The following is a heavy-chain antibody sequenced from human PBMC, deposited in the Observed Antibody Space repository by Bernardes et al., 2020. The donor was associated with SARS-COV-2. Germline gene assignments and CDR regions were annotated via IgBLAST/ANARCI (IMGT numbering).Heavy chain of an antibody. J-gene: IGHJ4*02. CDR1: GGSIRRSSYY. CDR2: IYYSGST. V-gene: IGHV4-39*01. Sequence: SETLSLTCTVSGGSIRRSSYYWGWIRQPPGKGLEWIGSIYYSGSTYHNPSLKSRVTISADTSKNQFSLKLSSVTAADTAVYYCARLEWLVPFDYWGQGSLVTVSS. D-gene: IGHD6-19*01. CDR3: ARLEWLVPFDY.